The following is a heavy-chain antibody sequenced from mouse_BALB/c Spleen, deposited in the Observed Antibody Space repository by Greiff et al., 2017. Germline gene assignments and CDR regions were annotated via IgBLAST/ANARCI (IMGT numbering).Heavy chain of an antibody. Sequence: VKLVESGPELVKPGASVKISCKASGYSFTSYYIHWVKQRPGQGLEWIGWIFPGSGNTKYNEKFKGKATLTADTSSSTAYMQLSSLTSEDSAVYFCARCSSYTWFAYWGQGTLVTVSA. CDR3: ARCSSYTWFAY. D-gene: IGHD1-1*01. CDR2: IFPGSGNT. CDR1: GYSFTSYY. V-gene: IGHV1-66*01. J-gene: IGHJ3*01.